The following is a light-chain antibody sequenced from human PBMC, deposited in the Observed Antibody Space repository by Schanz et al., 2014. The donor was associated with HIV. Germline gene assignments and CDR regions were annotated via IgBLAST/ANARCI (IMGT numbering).Light chain of an antibody. CDR2: AAF. CDR3: QQSFSSPYT. V-gene: IGKV1-39*01. CDR1: QGISNY. J-gene: IGKJ2*01. Sequence: DIQMTQSPSTLSASIGDRVTITCRASQGISNYLAWYQQKPGKAPKLLIYAAFTLQSGVPSRFSGSGSGTEFTLTISSLQIEDLATYFCQQSFSSPYTFGQGTKLEI.